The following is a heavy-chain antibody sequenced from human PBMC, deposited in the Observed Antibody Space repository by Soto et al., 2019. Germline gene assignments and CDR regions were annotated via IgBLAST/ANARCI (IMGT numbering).Heavy chain of an antibody. CDR2: IIPIFGTA. Sequence: GASLKVSCKASGVTFSSYAISWGRQSPGQGLEWMGGIIPIFGTANYAQKVQGRVAITAAESTSTAYMELSSLRSADTAVYYCERDGIAARKGSFDYWGQGTLVTVSS. J-gene: IGHJ4*02. V-gene: IGHV1-69*13. D-gene: IGHD6-6*01. CDR1: GVTFSSYA. CDR3: ERDGIAARKGSFDY.